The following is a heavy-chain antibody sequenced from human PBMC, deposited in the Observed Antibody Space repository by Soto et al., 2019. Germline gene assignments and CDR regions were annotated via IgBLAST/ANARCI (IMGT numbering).Heavy chain of an antibody. J-gene: IGHJ5*02. D-gene: IGHD2-15*01. Sequence: SETLSLTCAVYGGSFSGYYWSWIRQPPGKGLEWIGEINHSGSTNYNPSLKSRVTISVDTSKNQFSLKLSSVTAADTAVYYCARDLVVVDARGWFDPWGQGTLVTVSS. CDR2: INHSGST. V-gene: IGHV4-34*01. CDR3: ARDLVVVDARGWFDP. CDR1: GGSFSGYY.